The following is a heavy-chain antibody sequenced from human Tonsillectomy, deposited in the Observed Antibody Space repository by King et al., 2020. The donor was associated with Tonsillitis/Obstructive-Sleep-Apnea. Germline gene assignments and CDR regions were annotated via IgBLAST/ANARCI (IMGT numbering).Heavy chain of an antibody. V-gene: IGHV4-31*03. Sequence: VQLQESGPGLVKPSQTLSLTCTVSGGSISSGGYYWSWIRQHPGKGLEWIGYIYYSGSTYYNPSLKSRVTISVDTSKNQFSLKLSSVTAADTAVYYCASEAVVPAAIPGYFDYWGQGTLVTVSS. J-gene: IGHJ4*02. CDR2: IYYSGST. CDR3: ASEAVVPAAIPGYFDY. D-gene: IGHD2-2*01. CDR1: GGSISSGGYY.